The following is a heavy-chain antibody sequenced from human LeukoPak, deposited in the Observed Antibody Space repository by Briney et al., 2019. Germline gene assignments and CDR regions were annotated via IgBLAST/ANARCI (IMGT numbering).Heavy chain of an antibody. V-gene: IGHV1-18*01. CDR2: ISAYDGNT. Sequence: ASVKVSCKASGYTFTSYGISWVRQAPGQGLEWMGWISAYDGNTNYAQKLQGRVTMTTDTSTSTAYMELRSLRSDDTAVYYCARDLSGSSSWYFTEPRPYYFDYWGQGTLVTVSS. D-gene: IGHD6-13*01. CDR3: ARDLSGSSSWYFTEPRPYYFDY. CDR1: GYTFTSYG. J-gene: IGHJ4*02.